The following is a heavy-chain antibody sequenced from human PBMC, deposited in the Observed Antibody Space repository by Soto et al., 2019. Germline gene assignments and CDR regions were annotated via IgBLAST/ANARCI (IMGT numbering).Heavy chain of an antibody. Sequence: PGGSLRLSCAASGFTFSSYGMHWVRQAPGKGLEWVAVIWYDGSNKYYADSVKGRFTISRDNSKNTLYLQMNSLRAEDTAVYYCARDVDTFFYYYGMDVWGQGTTVTASS. CDR3: ARDVDTFFYYYGMDV. J-gene: IGHJ6*02. V-gene: IGHV3-33*01. CDR1: GFTFSSYG. CDR2: IWYDGSNK. D-gene: IGHD5-18*01.